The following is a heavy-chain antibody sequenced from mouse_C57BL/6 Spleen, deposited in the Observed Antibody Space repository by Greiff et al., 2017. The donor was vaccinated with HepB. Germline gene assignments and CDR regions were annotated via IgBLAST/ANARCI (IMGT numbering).Heavy chain of an antibody. D-gene: IGHD2-3*01. CDR1: GYAFSSSW. CDR3: ARDGYPPYAMDY. Sequence: VQLQQSGPELVKPGASVKISCKASGYAFSSSWMNWVKQRPGKGLEWIGRIYPGDGDTNYNGKFKGKATLTADKSSSTAYMQLSSLTSEDSAVYFCARDGYPPYAMDYWGQGTSVTVSS. CDR2: IYPGDGDT. V-gene: IGHV1-82*01. J-gene: IGHJ4*01.